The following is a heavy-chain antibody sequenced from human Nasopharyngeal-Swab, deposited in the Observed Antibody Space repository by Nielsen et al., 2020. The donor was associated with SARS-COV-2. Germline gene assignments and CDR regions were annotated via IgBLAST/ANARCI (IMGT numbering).Heavy chain of an antibody. J-gene: IGHJ4*02. Sequence: GGSLRLSCAASGFSVSTKYMSWVRQAPGKGLEWVSSIYAGGSTYYADSVKGRFTISRDNSKNPLYLQMNSLRAEDTAVYYCARGDDSSGYPYSHDYWGQGTLVTVSS. V-gene: IGHV3-66*01. CDR1: GFSVSTKY. D-gene: IGHD3-22*01. CDR3: ARGDDSSGYPYSHDY. CDR2: IYAGGST.